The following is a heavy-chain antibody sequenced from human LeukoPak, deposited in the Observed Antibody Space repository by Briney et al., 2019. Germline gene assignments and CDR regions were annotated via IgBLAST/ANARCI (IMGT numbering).Heavy chain of an antibody. CDR2: IYYTGST. V-gene: IGHV4-59*01. CDR3: AGDRWFDT. J-gene: IGHJ5*02. CDR1: GGSINGYY. Sequence: PSETLSLTCTASGGSINGYYWNWIRQPPGKGLEWIGYIYYTGSTNYNPSLKSRVTISLDTSKNQFSLKLSSVTAADTAVYYCAGDRWFDTWGQGTLVTVSS.